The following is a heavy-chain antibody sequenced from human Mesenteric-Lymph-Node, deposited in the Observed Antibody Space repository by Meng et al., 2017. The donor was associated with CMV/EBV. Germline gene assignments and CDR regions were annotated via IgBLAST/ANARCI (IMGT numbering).Heavy chain of an antibody. CDR3: ARGSWIQLWCWDY. J-gene: IGHJ4*02. CDR2: IKQDGSEK. CDR1: GFTFSSYW. Sequence: GESLKISCAASGFTFSSYWMSWVRQAPGKGLEWVANIKQDGSEKYYVDSVKGRFTIPRDNAKNSLYLQMNSLRAEDTAVYYCARGSWIQLWCWDYWGQGTLVTVSS. V-gene: IGHV3-7*01. D-gene: IGHD5-18*01.